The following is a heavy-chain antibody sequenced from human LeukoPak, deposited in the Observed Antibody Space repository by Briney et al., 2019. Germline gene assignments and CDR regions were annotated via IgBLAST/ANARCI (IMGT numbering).Heavy chain of an antibody. J-gene: IGHJ4*02. Sequence: PGGSLRLACAASGFTFNTYGMSWVRRAPGKGLEWVSGISGSGGATYYADSVKGRFTISRDDPHNTLYLQMNSLRAEDTAVYYCARDGAFPMTTVNYGGDYWGQGTLVTVSS. CDR2: ISGSGGAT. CDR1: GFTFNTYG. D-gene: IGHD4-17*01. CDR3: ARDGAFPMTTVNYGGDY. V-gene: IGHV3-23*01.